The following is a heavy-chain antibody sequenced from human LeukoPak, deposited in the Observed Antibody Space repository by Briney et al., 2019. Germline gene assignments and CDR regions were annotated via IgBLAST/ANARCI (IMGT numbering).Heavy chain of an antibody. CDR3: AREYYYDSSGYLDY. CDR2: INPNSGGT. CDR1: GYAFTGYY. Sequence: ASVKVSCKASGYAFTGYYMHWVRQAPGQGLEWMGWINPNSGGTNYAQQFQGRVTMTRDTSISTAYMELSRLRSDDTAVYYCAREYYYDSSGYLDYWGQGTLVTVSS. D-gene: IGHD3-22*01. J-gene: IGHJ4*02. V-gene: IGHV1-2*02.